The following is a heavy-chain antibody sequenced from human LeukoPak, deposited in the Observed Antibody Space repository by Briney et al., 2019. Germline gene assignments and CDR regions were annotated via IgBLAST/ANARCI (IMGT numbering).Heavy chain of an antibody. CDR2: IHYSGST. CDR3: ATTTGTTRLFQH. CDR1: GDSINRYH. D-gene: IGHD4-11*01. V-gene: IGHV4-59*01. J-gene: IGHJ1*01. Sequence: PSETLSFTCSVSGDSINRYHWSWIRQPPGNRLEWIGHIHYSGSTNYNPSLKSRVTISLDTSTNQFSLKLSSVTAADTAIYYCATTTGTTRLFQHWGQGTLVTVSS.